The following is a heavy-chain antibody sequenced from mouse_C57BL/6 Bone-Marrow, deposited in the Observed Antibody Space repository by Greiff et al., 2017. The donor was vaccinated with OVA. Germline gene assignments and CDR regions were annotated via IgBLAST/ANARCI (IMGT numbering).Heavy chain of an antibody. CDR3: ARDPIYYYGSSYVNYAMDY. D-gene: IGHD1-1*01. Sequence: EVKLMESGPGLVKPSQSLSLTCSVTGYSITSGYYWNWIRQFPGNKLEWMGYISYDGSNNYNPSLKNRISITRDTSKNQFFLKLNSVTTEDTATYYCARDPIYYYGSSYVNYAMDYWGQGTSVTVSS. V-gene: IGHV3-6*01. CDR1: GYSITSGYY. J-gene: IGHJ4*01. CDR2: ISYDGSN.